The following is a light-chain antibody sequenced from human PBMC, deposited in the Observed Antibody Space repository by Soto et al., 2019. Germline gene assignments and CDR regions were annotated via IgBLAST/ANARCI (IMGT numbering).Light chain of an antibody. CDR3: HQYGSSPET. V-gene: IGKV3-15*01. CDR2: DAS. J-gene: IGKJ1*01. CDR1: RGISSN. Sequence: IVMTPSPATLSVSPGERATLSCRASRGISSNLAWYQQKPGQAPRLLIYDASTRATGIPARFSGSGSGTEFTLTISSLQSEDFAVYYCHQYGSSPETFGQGTKVDI.